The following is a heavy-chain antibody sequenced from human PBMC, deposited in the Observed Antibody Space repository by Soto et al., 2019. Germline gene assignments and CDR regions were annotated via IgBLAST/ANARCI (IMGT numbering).Heavy chain of an antibody. CDR1: GFTFSSSA. CDR2: IDVGSANA. CDR3: AADVGSYIDGLASH. J-gene: IGHJ4*02. Sequence: QMQLVQSGPEVKKPGTSVKVSCKTSGFTFSSSAVHWVRQARGHRLQWIGWIDVGSANADYAQMLQERVTISRDMSASTAYMELSSLRPEDTAVYYCAADVGSYIDGLASHWGPGTLVTVSS. V-gene: IGHV1-58*01. D-gene: IGHD1-26*01.